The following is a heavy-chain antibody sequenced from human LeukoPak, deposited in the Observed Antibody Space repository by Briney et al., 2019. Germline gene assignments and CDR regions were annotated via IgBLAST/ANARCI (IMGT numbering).Heavy chain of an antibody. Sequence: GGSLRLSCAASGFTFSSYWMSWVRQAPGKGLEWVANIKQDGSEKYYVDSVKGRFTISRDNAKNSLYLQMNSLRAEDTAVYYCAKASDYYDSSGYLTPVDYWGQGTLVTVSS. CDR3: AKASDYYDSSGYLTPVDY. D-gene: IGHD3-22*01. V-gene: IGHV3-7*01. J-gene: IGHJ4*02. CDR2: IKQDGSEK. CDR1: GFTFSSYW.